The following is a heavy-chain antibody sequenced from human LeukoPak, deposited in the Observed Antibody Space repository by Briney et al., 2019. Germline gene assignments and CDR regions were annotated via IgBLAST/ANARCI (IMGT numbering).Heavy chain of an antibody. CDR2: ISSSGSTI. J-gene: IGHJ6*04. CDR3: AELGITMIGGV. V-gene: IGHV3-48*03. D-gene: IGHD3-10*02. CDR1: GFTFSSYE. Sequence: GGSLRLSSAASGFTFSSYEMDWVRQAPGKGLEWVSYISSSGSTIYYADSVKGRFTISRDNAKNSLYLQMNSLGAEDTAVYYCAELGITMIGGVWGKGTTVTVSS.